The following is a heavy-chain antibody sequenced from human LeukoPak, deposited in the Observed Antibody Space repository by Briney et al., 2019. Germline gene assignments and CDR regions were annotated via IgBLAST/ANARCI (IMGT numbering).Heavy chain of an antibody. V-gene: IGHV4-4*07. J-gene: IGHJ4*02. D-gene: IGHD6-13*01. CDR1: GGSFSGYY. Sequence: SETLSLTCAVYGGSFSGYYWSWIRQPAGKGLEWIGRIYTSGSTNYNPSLKSRVTMSVDTSKNQFSLKLSSVTAADTAVYYCARDRSVSYSSSWTPGVPMYYFDYWGQGTLVTVSS. CDR2: IYTSGST. CDR3: ARDRSVSYSSSWTPGVPMYYFDY.